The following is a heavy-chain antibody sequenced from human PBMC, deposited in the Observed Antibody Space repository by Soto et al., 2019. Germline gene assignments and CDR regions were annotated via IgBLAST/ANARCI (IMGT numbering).Heavy chain of an antibody. CDR2: IKQDGSEK. J-gene: IGHJ5*02. CDR1: GFTFSSYW. CDR3: GRDRSLAS. V-gene: IGHV3-7*01. Sequence: GGSLRLSCGASGFTFSSYWMSWVRQAPGKGLEWVANIKQDGSEKYYVDSVKGRFTISRDNAKNSLYLQMKSLRADDTAVYFCGRDRSLASWGQGTQVTVSS.